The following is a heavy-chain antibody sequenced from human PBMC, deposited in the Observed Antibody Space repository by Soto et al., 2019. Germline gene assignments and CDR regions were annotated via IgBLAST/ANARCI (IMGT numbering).Heavy chain of an antibody. Sequence: QLQLQESGSGLVKPSQTLSLTCAVSGGSISSGGYSWSWIRQPPGKGLEWIGYIYHSGSTYYNPTLKSRVTISVDRSKNQFSLKLSSVTAEDKDVYYCASGTLGDYTDGFDYWGQGTLVTVSS. J-gene: IGHJ4*02. D-gene: IGHD4-17*01. CDR2: IYHSGST. V-gene: IGHV4-30-2*01. CDR1: GGSISSGGYS. CDR3: ASGTLGDYTDGFDY.